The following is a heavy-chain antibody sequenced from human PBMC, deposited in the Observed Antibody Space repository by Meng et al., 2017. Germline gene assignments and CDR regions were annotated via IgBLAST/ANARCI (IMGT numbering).Heavy chain of an antibody. D-gene: IGHD1-1*01. V-gene: IGHV4-34*01. J-gene: IGHJ4*02. CDR3: AGAQTGTREIDY. CDR1: GGSFRGYY. CDR2: IHPSGST. Sequence: GGAGRLKPSDAPSLPCAVRGGSFRGYYWSWIRQPPGKGLEWIGEIHPSGSTNYNPSLKSRVTISVDTSKNQFSLKLSSVTAADTAVYYCAGAQTGTREIDYWGQGTLVTVSS.